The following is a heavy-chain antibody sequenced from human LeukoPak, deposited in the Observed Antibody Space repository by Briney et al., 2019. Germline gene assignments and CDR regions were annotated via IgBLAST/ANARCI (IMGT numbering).Heavy chain of an antibody. CDR3: ARDGGSTIFGVVIINPYYYYGMDV. V-gene: IGHV3-21*01. J-gene: IGHJ6*02. CDR1: GFTFSSCS. D-gene: IGHD3-3*01. CDR2: ISSSSSYI. Sequence: GGSLRLSCAASGFTFSSCSMNWVRQAPGKGLEWVSSISSSSSYIYYADSVKGRFTISRDNAKNSLYLQMNSLRAEDTAVYYCARDGGSTIFGVVIINPYYYYGMDVWGQGTTVTVSS.